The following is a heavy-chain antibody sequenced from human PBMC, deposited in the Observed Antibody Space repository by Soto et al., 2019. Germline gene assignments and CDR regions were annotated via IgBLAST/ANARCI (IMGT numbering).Heavy chain of an antibody. J-gene: IGHJ6*02. Sequence: GGSLRLSCAASGFTFSSYWMSWVRQAPGKGLEWVANIKQDGSGKYYVDSVKGRFTISRDNAKNSLYLQMNSLRAEDTAVYYCARAGEQQLRNCYGMDVWGQGTTVTVSS. D-gene: IGHD6-13*01. CDR1: GFTFSSYW. CDR3: ARAGEQQLRNCYGMDV. V-gene: IGHV3-7*01. CDR2: IKQDGSGK.